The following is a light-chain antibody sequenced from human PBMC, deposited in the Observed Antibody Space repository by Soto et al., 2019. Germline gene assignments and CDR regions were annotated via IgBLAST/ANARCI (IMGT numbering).Light chain of an antibody. J-gene: IGKJ3*01. CDR2: AAS. CDR1: QGISNY. Sequence: DIQMTQSPSSLSASVGDRVTITCRASQGISNYLAWYQQKPGKVPKLLIYAASTLQSGVPSRFSGSGSGTDFTPTIGSLPPEDFATYYCQKYNIAPRPFGPGTKVISN. V-gene: IGKV1-27*01. CDR3: QKYNIAPRP.